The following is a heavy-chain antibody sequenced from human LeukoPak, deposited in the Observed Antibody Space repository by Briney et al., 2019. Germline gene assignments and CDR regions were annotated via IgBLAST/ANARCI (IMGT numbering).Heavy chain of an antibody. D-gene: IGHD3-10*01. V-gene: IGHV3-33*06. CDR3: AKDLSYGSLWFDP. CDR2: IWHDGSKT. Sequence: PGGSLRLSCAASGFTFSSHGMQWVRQAPGKGLEWVALIWHDGSKTNYVDSVMGRFTISRDSSKNTLYLQMDNLRVEDTAVYFCAKDLSYGSLWFDPWGQGTLVTVSS. J-gene: IGHJ5*02. CDR1: GFTFSSHG.